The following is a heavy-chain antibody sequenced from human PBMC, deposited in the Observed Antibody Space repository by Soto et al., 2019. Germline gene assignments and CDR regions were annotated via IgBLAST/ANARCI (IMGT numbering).Heavy chain of an antibody. CDR2: IIPIFGTA. CDR3: ARNTFGVVPGGYYYGMDV. J-gene: IGHJ6*02. D-gene: IGHD3-3*01. V-gene: IGHV1-69*13. Sequence: GASVKVSCKASGGTFSSYAISWVRQAPGQGLEWMGGIIPIFGTANYAQKFQGRVTITADESTSTAYMELSSLRSEDTAVYYCARNTFGVVPGGYYYGMDVWGQGTTVTVSS. CDR1: GGTFSSYA.